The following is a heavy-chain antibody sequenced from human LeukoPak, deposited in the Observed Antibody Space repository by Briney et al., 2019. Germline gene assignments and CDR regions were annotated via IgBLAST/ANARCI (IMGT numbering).Heavy chain of an antibody. J-gene: IGHJ3*02. V-gene: IGHV1-8*03. CDR1: GYTFTSYG. CDR3: ARSNYYDSSGYDHGYAFDI. CDR2: MNPNSGNT. D-gene: IGHD3-22*01. Sequence: ASVKVSCKASGYTFTSYGISWVRQATGQGLEWMGWMNPNSGNTGYAQKFQGRVTITRNTSISTAYMELSSLRSEDTAVYYCARSNYYDSSGYDHGYAFDIWGQGTMVTVSS.